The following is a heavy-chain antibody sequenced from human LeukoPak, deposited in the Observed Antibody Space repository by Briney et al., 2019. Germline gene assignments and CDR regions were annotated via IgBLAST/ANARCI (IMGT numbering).Heavy chain of an antibody. CDR1: GGSFSGYY. D-gene: IGHD3-22*01. CDR3: ASTTYYCDSSGYYFDY. J-gene: IGHJ4*02. Sequence: SETLSLTCAVYGGSFSGYYWSWIRQPPGKGLEWIGEVNHSGSTNYNPSLKSRVTISVDTSKNQFSLKLSSVTAADTAVYYCASTTYYCDSSGYYFDYWGQGTLVTVSS. V-gene: IGHV4-34*01. CDR2: VNHSGST.